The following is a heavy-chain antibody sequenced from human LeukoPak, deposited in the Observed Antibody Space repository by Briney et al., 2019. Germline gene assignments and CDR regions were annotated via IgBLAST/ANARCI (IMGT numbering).Heavy chain of an antibody. J-gene: IGHJ4*02. CDR3: ARDPKQQLVLDY. V-gene: IGHV3-33*01. D-gene: IGHD6-13*01. CDR1: GFTFSSYG. Sequence: GGSLRLSCAASGFTFSSYGMHWVRQAPGKGLEWVAVIWYDGSNKYYADSVKGRFTISRDNSKNTLYLQMNSLRAEDTAVYYCARDPKQQLVLDYWGQGTLVTVSS. CDR2: IWYDGSNK.